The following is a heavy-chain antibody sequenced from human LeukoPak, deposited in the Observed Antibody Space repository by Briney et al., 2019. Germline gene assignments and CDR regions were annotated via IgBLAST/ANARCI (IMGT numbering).Heavy chain of an antibody. J-gene: IGHJ4*02. V-gene: IGHV4-38-2*02. Sequence: PSETLSLTCTVSGYSISTSYYWGWIRQPPGKGLEWIGSIYHSGSTYYNPSLKSRVTVSVDTSKNQFSLKLSSVTAADTAVYYCARAPEMATTFFDYWGQGTLVTVSS. CDR2: IYHSGST. CDR3: ARAPEMATTFFDY. CDR1: GYSISTSYY. D-gene: IGHD5-24*01.